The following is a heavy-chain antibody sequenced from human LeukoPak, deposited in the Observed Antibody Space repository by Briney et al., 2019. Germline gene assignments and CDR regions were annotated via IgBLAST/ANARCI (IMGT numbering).Heavy chain of an antibody. J-gene: IGHJ4*02. CDR3: ASRSSSWRYYFDY. D-gene: IGHD6-13*01. V-gene: IGHV1-69*05. CDR1: GGTFSSYA. Sequence: ASVKVSCKASGGTFSSYAISWVRQAPGQGLEWMGRIIPIFGTANYAQKFQGRVTITTDESTSTAYMELSSLRSEDTAVYYCASRSSSWRYYFDYWGQGTLVTVSS. CDR2: IIPIFGTA.